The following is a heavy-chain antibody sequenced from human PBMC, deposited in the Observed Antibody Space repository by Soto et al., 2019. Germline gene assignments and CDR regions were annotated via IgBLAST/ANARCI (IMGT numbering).Heavy chain of an antibody. CDR1: GGSISSSNW. V-gene: IGHV4-4*02. CDR2: IYHSGST. Sequence: SETLYLTCAVSGGSISSSNWWSCVRQPPGKGLEWIGEIYHSGSTNYNPSLKSRVTISVDKSKNQFSLKLSSVTAADTAVYYCARDLISRRYYGSGSNYYYGMDVWGQGTTVT. CDR3: ARDLISRRYYGSGSNYYYGMDV. J-gene: IGHJ6*02. D-gene: IGHD3-10*01.